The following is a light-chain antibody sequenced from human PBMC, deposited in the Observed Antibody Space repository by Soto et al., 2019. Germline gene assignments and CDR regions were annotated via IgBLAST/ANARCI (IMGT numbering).Light chain of an antibody. CDR2: KAS. V-gene: IGKV1-5*03. CDR1: QSISSW. J-gene: IGKJ5*01. Sequence: DIQMTQSPSTLSASVGDRVTITCRASQSISSWLAWYQQKPGKAPKLLIYKASSLESGVPSRFSGSGSGTDFTLTINSLQPEDFATYYCQQSYSAPRTFGQGTRLEIK. CDR3: QQSYSAPRT.